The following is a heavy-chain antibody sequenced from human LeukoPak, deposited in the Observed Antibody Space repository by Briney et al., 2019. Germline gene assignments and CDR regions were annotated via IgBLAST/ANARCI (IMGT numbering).Heavy chain of an antibody. Sequence: NPSQTLSLTCTVSGGSISSGSYYWHWIRQYPGKGLEWIGYIYYSGNTHYNPSLKSRLTISIDTSRNQFSLKLNSVTAADTALYYCARERRGSYYFYGLDVWGQGTTVTVSS. V-gene: IGHV4-31*03. CDR2: IYYSGNT. CDR1: GGSISSGSYY. CDR3: ARERRGSYYFYGLDV. J-gene: IGHJ6*02.